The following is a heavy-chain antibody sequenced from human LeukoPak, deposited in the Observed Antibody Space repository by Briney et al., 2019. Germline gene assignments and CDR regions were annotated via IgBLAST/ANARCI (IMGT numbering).Heavy chain of an antibody. CDR3: VRGYGY. Sequence: GGSLRLSCAVSGFTLSSYVMHWVRQAPGKGLEYVSVISSNGDNTYYADSVKGRFTISRDNSKNTLYLQMSSLKADDTAVYYCVRGYGYWGQRTPVTV. V-gene: IGHV3-64D*06. J-gene: IGHJ4*02. CDR1: GFTLSSYV. CDR2: ISSNGDNT. D-gene: IGHD1-1*01.